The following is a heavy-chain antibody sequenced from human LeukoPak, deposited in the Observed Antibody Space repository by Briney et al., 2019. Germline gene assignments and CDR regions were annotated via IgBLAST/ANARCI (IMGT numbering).Heavy chain of an antibody. J-gene: IGHJ4*02. CDR2: INHSGST. CDR3: ARVSTYCTNGVCQQNFDY. Sequence: SETLSLTCAVYGGSFSGYYWSWIRQPPGKGLEWIGEINHSGSTNYNPSLKSRVTISVDTSKNQFSLKLSSVTAADTAVYYCARVSTYCTNGVCQQNFDYWGQGTLVTVSP. V-gene: IGHV4-34*01. D-gene: IGHD2-8*01. CDR1: GGSFSGYY.